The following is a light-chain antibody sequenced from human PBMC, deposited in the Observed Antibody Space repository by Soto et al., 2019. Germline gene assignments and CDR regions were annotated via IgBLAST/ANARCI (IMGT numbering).Light chain of an antibody. CDR2: DAS. Sequence: EIMLTQSPATLSLSPGERVTLSCRASQSVSIYLAWYQQKPGQPPRLLIYDASNRATGIPARFSGSGSGTDFTLTINSLEPKDFAVYYCQQRSKWLTFGQGTRLEIK. V-gene: IGKV3-11*01. CDR1: QSVSIY. CDR3: QQRSKWLT. J-gene: IGKJ5*01.